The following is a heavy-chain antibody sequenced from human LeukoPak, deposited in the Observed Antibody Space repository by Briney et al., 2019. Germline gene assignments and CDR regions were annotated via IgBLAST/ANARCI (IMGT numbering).Heavy chain of an antibody. CDR3: AKDGSGSYPPSSQYYYYFYMDV. CDR2: ISSIGDTT. V-gene: IGHV3-23*01. Sequence: GGSLRLSCAPSGFTLSSYAMSWVRHAPGKGLEWVSVISSIGDTTNYADSVKGRFTISRDNSKYMLYLQMNSLRAEDTAVYYCAKDGSGSYPPSSQYYYYFYMDVWGKGTTVTISS. CDR1: GFTLSSYA. D-gene: IGHD3-10*01. J-gene: IGHJ6*03.